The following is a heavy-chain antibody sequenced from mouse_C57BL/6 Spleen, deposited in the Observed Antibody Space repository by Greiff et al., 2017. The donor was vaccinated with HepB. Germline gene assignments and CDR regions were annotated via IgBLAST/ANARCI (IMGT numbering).Heavy chain of an antibody. CDR2: IWSGGST. Sequence: VQGVESGPGLVQPSQSLSITCTVSGFSLTSYGVHWVRQSPGKGLEWLGVIWSGGSTDYNAAFISRLSISKDNSKSQVFFKMNSLQADDTAIYYCARDPYYYGSSNYWYFDVWGTGTTVTVSS. CDR1: GFSLTSYG. J-gene: IGHJ1*03. D-gene: IGHD1-1*01. V-gene: IGHV2-2*01. CDR3: ARDPYYYGSSNYWYFDV.